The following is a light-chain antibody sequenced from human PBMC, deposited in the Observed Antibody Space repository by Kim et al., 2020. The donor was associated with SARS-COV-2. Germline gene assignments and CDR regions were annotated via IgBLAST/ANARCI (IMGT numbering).Light chain of an antibody. V-gene: IGKV1-9*01. CDR2: AAS. J-gene: IGKJ4*01. CDR1: QGISSY. CDR3: QRLNSYPLT. Sequence: AAVGDRVTITCRASQGISSYLAWYQQKPGQAPKLLIHAASTLQTGVPSRFSGSGSGTEFTLTISSLQPEDFATYYCQRLNSYPLTFGGGTKVEIK.